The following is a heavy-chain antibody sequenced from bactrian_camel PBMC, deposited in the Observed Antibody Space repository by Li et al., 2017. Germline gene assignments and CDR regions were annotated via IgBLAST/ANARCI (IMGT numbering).Heavy chain of an antibody. CDR1: GFTFSRYW. J-gene: IGHJ4*01. Sequence: HVQLVESGGGLVQPGGSLRLSCAASGFTFSRYWMDWVRQAPGNECELVSSKTTSGSTYYADSVKGRFTISRDIAKNTVYLQMNSLRSEDTALYYCATRDGAAYNYWGQGTQVTVS. D-gene: IGHD1*01. CDR2: SKTTSGST. V-gene: IGHV3S1*01. CDR3: ATRDGAAYNY.